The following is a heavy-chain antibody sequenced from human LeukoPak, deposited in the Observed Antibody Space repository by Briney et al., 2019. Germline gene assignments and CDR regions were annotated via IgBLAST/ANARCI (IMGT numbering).Heavy chain of an antibody. Sequence: NPSETLSLTCAVYGGSFSGYYWSWIRQPPGKGLEWIGEINHSGSTNYNPSLKSRVTISVDTSKNQFSLKLSSVTAADTAVYYCAREVGYCSGGSCYRVSPYYYYYMDVWGKGTTVTVSS. J-gene: IGHJ6*03. V-gene: IGHV4-34*01. CDR2: INHSGST. CDR3: AREVGYCSGGSCYRVSPYYYYYMDV. CDR1: GGSFSGYY. D-gene: IGHD2-15*01.